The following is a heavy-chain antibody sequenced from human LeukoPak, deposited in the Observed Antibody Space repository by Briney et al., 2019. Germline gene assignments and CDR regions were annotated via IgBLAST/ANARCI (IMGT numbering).Heavy chain of an antibody. V-gene: IGHV3-74*01. CDR1: GFTFSSYW. D-gene: IGHD5-18*01. CDR3: ARDQESRGYSYGYPFRYYYYYGMDV. CDR2: INSDGSST. J-gene: IGHJ6*02. Sequence: GGSLRLSFAASGFTFSSYWMHWVRQAPGKGLVWVSRINSDGSSTSYADSVKGRFTISRDNAKNTLYLQMNSLRAEDTAVYYCARDQESRGYSYGYPFRYYYYYGMDVWGQGTTVTVSS.